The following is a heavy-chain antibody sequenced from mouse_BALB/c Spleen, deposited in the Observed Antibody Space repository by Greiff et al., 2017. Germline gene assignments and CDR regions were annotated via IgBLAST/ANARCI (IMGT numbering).Heavy chain of an antibody. J-gene: IGHJ1*01. CDR1: GFSLTSYG. CDR2: IWSGGST. V-gene: IGHV2-2*02. D-gene: IGHD2-1*01. Sequence: VMLVESGPGLVQPSQSLSITCTVSGFSLTSYGVHWVRQSPGKGLEWLGVIWSGGSTDYNAAFISRLSISKDNSKSQVFFKMNSLQANDTAIYYCARNYGNYLWYFDVWGAGTTVTVSS. CDR3: ARNYGNYLWYFDV.